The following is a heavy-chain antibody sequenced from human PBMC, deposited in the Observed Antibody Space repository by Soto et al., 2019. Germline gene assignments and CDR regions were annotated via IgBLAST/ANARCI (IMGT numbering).Heavy chain of an antibody. CDR3: AKVYDILTGYCYFDY. Sequence: AGGSLRLSCAASGFTFSSYWMSWVRQAPGKGLEWVANIKQDGSEKYYVDSVKGRFTISRDNAKNSLYLQMNSLRAEDTAVYYCAKVYDILTGYCYFDYWGQGTLVTVSS. V-gene: IGHV3-7*01. CDR1: GFTFSSYW. CDR2: IKQDGSEK. D-gene: IGHD3-9*01. J-gene: IGHJ4*02.